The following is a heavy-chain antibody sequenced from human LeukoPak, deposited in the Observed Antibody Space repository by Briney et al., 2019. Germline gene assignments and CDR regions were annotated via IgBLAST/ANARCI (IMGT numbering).Heavy chain of an antibody. D-gene: IGHD6-13*01. CDR3: ARGGQPEAAAGTGGLFDY. CDR1: GGSISSYY. Sequence: SETLSLTCTVSGGSISSYYWSWVRQPPGKGLEWIGYIYYSGSTNYNPSLKSRVTISVDTSKNQFSLKLSSVTAADTAVYYCARGGQPEAAAGTGGLFDYWGQGTLVTVSS. J-gene: IGHJ4*02. CDR2: IYYSGST. V-gene: IGHV4-59*01.